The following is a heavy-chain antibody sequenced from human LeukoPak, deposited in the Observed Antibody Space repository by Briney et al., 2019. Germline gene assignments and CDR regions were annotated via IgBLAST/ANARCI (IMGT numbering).Heavy chain of an antibody. D-gene: IGHD2-21*01. V-gene: IGHV3-7*01. J-gene: IGHJ4*02. CDR3: ARDHRGIYSPFDY. CDR2: IKQDGSEK. Sequence: GGSLRLSCAASGFTFSSYWMNWVRQAPGKGLEWVANIKQDGSEKYYVDSVKGRFIISRDNAKNSLYLQVNSLRAEDTAVYYCARDHRGIYSPFDYWGQGTLVTVSS. CDR1: GFTFSSYW.